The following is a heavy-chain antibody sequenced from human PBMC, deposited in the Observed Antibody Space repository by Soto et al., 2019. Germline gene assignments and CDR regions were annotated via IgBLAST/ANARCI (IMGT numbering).Heavy chain of an antibody. CDR3: ARDGATKYYYGSGSQTYYYYGMDV. D-gene: IGHD3-10*01. Sequence: SVKVSCKATGGTLSCYAIIWGRQDPGQGHEGMGGIIAIFGTANYAQKCQGSVTITADKSTSTAYMELSSLRSEDTAVYYCARDGATKYYYGSGSQTYYYYGMDVWGQGTTVTVSS. J-gene: IGHJ6*02. CDR2: IIAIFGTA. CDR1: GGTLSCYA. V-gene: IGHV1-69*06.